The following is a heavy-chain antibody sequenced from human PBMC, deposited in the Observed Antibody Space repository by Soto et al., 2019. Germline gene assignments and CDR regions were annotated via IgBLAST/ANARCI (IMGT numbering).Heavy chain of an antibody. V-gene: IGHV1-8*01. CDR2: MNAYSGYT. Sequence: QVQLVQSGAEVKKPGASVKVSCKASGYTFTSYDINWVRQATGQGLEWMGWMNAYSGYTGHAQKFQGRVTMTRDTSTSTDYMELSSLRSEDTAVYYCARVFGSIDYWGQGTLVTVSS. CDR1: GYTFTSYD. CDR3: ARVFGSIDY. D-gene: IGHD2-21*01. J-gene: IGHJ4*02.